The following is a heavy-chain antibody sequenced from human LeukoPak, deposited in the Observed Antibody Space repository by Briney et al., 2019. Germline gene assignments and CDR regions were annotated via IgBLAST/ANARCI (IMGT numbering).Heavy chain of an antibody. Sequence: SETLSLTCIVSGGSISTSAYYWGWIRQPPGEGLQWIGSIYYSGNTYYNSSLKSRVTISVDTSKNQFSLKLSSVTAADTAVYYCAREVGATNWDNWFDPWGQGTLVTVSS. CDR3: AREVGATNWDNWFDP. J-gene: IGHJ5*02. V-gene: IGHV4-39*07. CDR2: IYYSGNT. D-gene: IGHD1-26*01. CDR1: GGSISTSAYY.